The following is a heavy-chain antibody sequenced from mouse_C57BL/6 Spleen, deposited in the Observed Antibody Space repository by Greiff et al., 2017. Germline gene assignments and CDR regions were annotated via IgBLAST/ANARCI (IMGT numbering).Heavy chain of an antibody. CDR2: IYPGDGDT. J-gene: IGHJ3*01. CDR1: GYAFSSSW. Sequence: VKLVESGPELVKPGASVKISCKASGYAFSSSWMNWVKQRPGKGLEWIGRIYPGDGDTNYNGKFKGKATLTADKSSSTAYMQLSSLTSEDSAIYFCAREASLRGSSPRFAYWGQGTLVTVSA. D-gene: IGHD1-1*01. V-gene: IGHV1-82*01. CDR3: AREASLRGSSPRFAY.